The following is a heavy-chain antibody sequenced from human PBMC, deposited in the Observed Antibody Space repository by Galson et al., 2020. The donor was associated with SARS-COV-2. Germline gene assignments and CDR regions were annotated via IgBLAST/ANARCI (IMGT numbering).Heavy chain of an antibody. J-gene: IGHJ6*03. CDR3: ARGDFWSGMGVGDDYYYYMDV. D-gene: IGHD3-3*01. CDR2: IIPIFGTA. CDR1: GGTFSSYA. V-gene: IGHV1-69*01. Sequence: KISCKASGGTFSSYAISWVRQAPGQGLEWMGGIIPIFGTANYAQKFQGRVTITADESTSTAYMELSSLRSEDTAVYYCARGDFWSGMGVGDDYYYYMDVWGKGTTVTVSS.